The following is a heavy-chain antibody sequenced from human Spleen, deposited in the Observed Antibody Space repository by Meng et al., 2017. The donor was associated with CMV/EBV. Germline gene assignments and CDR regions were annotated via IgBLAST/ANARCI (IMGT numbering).Heavy chain of an antibody. Sequence: ASGFIFSDHYMDWVHQAPGKGLQWVGRIRNKLKSYSTKYAASVNGRFTISRDDSKNSLYLQMNGLESDDTAVYFCARSRAYSPLDSWGQGTLVTVSS. CDR3: ARSRAYSPLDS. J-gene: IGHJ4*02. D-gene: IGHD3-16*01. CDR1: GFIFSDHY. CDR2: IRNKLKSYST. V-gene: IGHV3-72*01.